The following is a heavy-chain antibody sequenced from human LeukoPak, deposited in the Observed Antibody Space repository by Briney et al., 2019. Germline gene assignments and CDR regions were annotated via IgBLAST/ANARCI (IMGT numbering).Heavy chain of an antibody. D-gene: IGHD2-15*01. J-gene: IGHJ4*02. V-gene: IGHV1-2*02. CDR2: INPNSGGT. CDR3: ARARHCSGGSCYYPFDY. CDR1: GYTFTGYY. Sequence: ASVKVSCKASGYTFTGYYMHWVRQAPGQGLEWMGWINPNSGGTNYAQKFQGRVTMTRDTSISPAYMELSRLRSDDTAVYYCARARHCSGGSCYYPFDYWGQGTLVTVSS.